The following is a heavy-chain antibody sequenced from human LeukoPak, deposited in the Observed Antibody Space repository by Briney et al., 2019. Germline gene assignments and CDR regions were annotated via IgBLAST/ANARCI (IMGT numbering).Heavy chain of an antibody. CDR1: GFTFSSYS. Sequence: GSLRLSCAASGFTFSSYSMNWVRQSPEKGLEWIAEISHSGGTRYNPSLKSRVTISVDTSKNQFSLKVSSVTAADTAVYYCAGFEFGNGARDYWGHGTLVTVSS. CDR2: ISHSGGT. CDR3: AGFEFGNGARDY. D-gene: IGHD1-26*01. V-gene: IGHV4-34*08. J-gene: IGHJ4*01.